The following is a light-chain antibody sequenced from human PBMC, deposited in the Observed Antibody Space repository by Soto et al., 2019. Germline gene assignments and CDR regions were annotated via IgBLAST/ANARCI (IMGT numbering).Light chain of an antibody. V-gene: IGLV2-8*01. Sequence: QSVLTQPTSASGSPGQSVTISCTGTSSDVGGYNYVSWYQQYPGRAPKLMIYEVTKRPSGVPDRFSGSKSGNTASLTVSGLQAEDEADYYCSSYAASNNFYFVFGGGTKLNRP. CDR3: SSYAASNNFYFV. CDR1: SSDVGGYNY. J-gene: IGLJ3*02. CDR2: EVT.